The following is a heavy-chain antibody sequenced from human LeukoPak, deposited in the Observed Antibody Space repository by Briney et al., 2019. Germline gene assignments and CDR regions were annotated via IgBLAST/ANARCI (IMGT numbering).Heavy chain of an antibody. V-gene: IGHV4-59*12. CDR2: IYYSGST. J-gene: IGHJ3*02. Sequence: SETLSLTCTVSGGSISSYYWSWIRQPPGKGLEWIGYIYYSGSTNYNPSLKSRVTISVDTSKNQFSLKLSSVTAADTAVYYCARGLGSYYVSDIWGQGTKVTVSS. CDR3: ARGLGSYYVSDI. CDR1: GGSISSYY. D-gene: IGHD1-26*01.